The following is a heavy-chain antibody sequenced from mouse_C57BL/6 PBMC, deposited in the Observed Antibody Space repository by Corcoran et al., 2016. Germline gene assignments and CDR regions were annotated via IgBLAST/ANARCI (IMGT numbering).Heavy chain of an antibody. Sequence: QVQLQQSGAELMKPGASVKLSCKATGYTFTGYWIEWVKQRPGHGLEWIGEILPGSGSTNYNEKFKGKATFTADTSSNTAYMQLSSLTTEDSAIYYCASGGMITTSYYAMDYWGQGTSVTVSS. CDR1: GYTFTGYW. D-gene: IGHD2-4*01. J-gene: IGHJ4*01. V-gene: IGHV1-9*01. CDR2: ILPGSGST. CDR3: ASGGMITTSYYAMDY.